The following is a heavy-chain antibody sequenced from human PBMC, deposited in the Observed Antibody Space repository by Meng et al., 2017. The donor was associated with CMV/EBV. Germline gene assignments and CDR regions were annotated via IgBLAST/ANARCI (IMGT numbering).Heavy chain of an antibody. V-gene: IGHV3-7*01. CDR1: GFTFSSYW. D-gene: IGHD2-8*01. J-gene: IGHJ4*02. CDR3: ARDFGPYCTNGVCYTRFDY. CDR2: IKQDGSEK. Sequence: GESLKISCAASGFTFSSYWMSWVRQAPGKGLEWVANIKQDGSEKYYVDSVKGRFTISRDNAKNSLYLQMNSLRAEDTAVYYCARDFGPYCTNGVCYTRFDYWGQGTLVTV.